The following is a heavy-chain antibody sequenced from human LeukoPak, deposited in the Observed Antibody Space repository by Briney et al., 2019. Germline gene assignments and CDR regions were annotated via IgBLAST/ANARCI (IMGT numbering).Heavy chain of an antibody. CDR2: IFYSGST. CDR3: ASMTTVTMYSYYFDS. Sequence: PSETLSLTCTVSGGSISTSNYYWGWIRQPPGKGLEWIGNIFYSGSTYYSPSLKSRVTISIDTSKNQFSLKLSSVTPADTAVYFCASMTTVTMYSYYFDSWGQGTLVTVSS. CDR1: GGSISTSNYY. D-gene: IGHD4-17*01. J-gene: IGHJ4*02. V-gene: IGHV4-39*07.